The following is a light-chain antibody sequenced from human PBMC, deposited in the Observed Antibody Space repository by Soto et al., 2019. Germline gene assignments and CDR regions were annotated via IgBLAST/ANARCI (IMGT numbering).Light chain of an antibody. CDR3: LQTYTVPLT. CDR2: DAS. J-gene: IGKJ2*01. CDR1: QSISNS. Sequence: DIQMTQSPSSLSASVGDRVTITCRASQSISNSLCWFQQKPGRAPKLLISDASTLQSGVPSRFSGSGFGTDFTLTISSLQPEDFAAYYCLQTYTVPLTFGHGTKLDIK. V-gene: IGKV1-39*01.